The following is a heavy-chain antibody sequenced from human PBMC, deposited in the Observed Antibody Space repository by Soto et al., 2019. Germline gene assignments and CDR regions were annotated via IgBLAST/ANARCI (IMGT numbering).Heavy chain of an antibody. D-gene: IGHD4-17*01. CDR2: ISWNSGNL. V-gene: IGHV3-9*01. CDR3: AEGASTTVFAFNDY. J-gene: IGHJ4*02. Sequence: EVQLVEAGGGLVQPGRSLRLSCAASGFTFDDYAMHWVRQGPGKGLEWVSSISWNSGNLGYADSVKGRFTISRDNAKNSLSLQMNSPRGEDTALYYCAEGASTTVFAFNDYWGQGTLVTVSS. CDR1: GFTFDDYA.